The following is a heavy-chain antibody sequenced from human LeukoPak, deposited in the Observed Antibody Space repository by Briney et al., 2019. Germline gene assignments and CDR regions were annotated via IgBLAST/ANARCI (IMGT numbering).Heavy chain of an antibody. V-gene: IGHV3-30*04. CDR2: ISYDGSNK. Sequence: QPGRSLRLSCAASGFTFSSYAMHWVRQAPGKGLEWVAVISYDGSNKYYADSVKGRFTISRDNSKNTLYLQMNSLRAEDTAVYYCARDSAPSGSYFDYWGQGTLVTVSS. CDR1: GFTFSSYA. J-gene: IGHJ4*02. CDR3: ARDSAPSGSYFDY. D-gene: IGHD1-26*01.